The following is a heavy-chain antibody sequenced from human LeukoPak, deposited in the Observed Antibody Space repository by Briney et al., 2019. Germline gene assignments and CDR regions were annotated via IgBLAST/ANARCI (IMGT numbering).Heavy chain of an antibody. V-gene: IGHV3-64D*06. J-gene: IGHJ4*02. CDR1: GFTFSSYA. D-gene: IGHD3-9*01. Sequence: PGGSLRLSCSASGFTFSSYAMHWVRQAPGKGLEYVSAISSNGGSTCYADSVKGRFTISRDNSKNTLYLQMSSLRAEDTAVYYCVKESYDILTGYYTRAFDYWGQGTLVTVSS. CDR3: VKESYDILTGYYTRAFDY. CDR2: ISSNGGST.